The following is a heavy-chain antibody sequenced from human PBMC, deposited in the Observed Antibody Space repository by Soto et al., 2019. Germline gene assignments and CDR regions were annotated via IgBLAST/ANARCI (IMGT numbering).Heavy chain of an antibody. V-gene: IGHV3-23*01. D-gene: IGHD5-18*01. CDR2: ISGSGGST. Sequence: GGSLRLSCAASGFTFSSYAMSWVRQAPGKGLEWVSTISGSGGSTYYADSVQGRFTISRDNSKNTLYLQMNSLRGEDTAVYYCAKGNTYYYGMDVWGQGTTVTVSS. CDR1: GFTFSSYA. J-gene: IGHJ6*02. CDR3: AKGNTYYYGMDV.